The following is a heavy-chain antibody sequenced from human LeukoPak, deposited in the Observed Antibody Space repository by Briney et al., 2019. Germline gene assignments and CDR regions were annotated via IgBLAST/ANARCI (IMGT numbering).Heavy chain of an antibody. CDR2: IIPIFGTA. Sequence: SVKVSCKASGGTFSSYAISWVRQAPGQGREWMGGIIPIFGTANYAQKFQGRVTITADESTSTAYMELSSLRSEDTAVYYCATKRGYSYGYFDYWGQGTLVTVSS. CDR1: GGTFSSYA. CDR3: ATKRGYSYGYFDY. J-gene: IGHJ4*02. V-gene: IGHV1-69*13. D-gene: IGHD5-18*01.